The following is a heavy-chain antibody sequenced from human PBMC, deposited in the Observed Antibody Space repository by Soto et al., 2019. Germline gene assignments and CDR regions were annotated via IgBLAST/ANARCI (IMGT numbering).Heavy chain of an antibody. Sequence: EVQLVESGGVMVQPGGSLRLSCVASGFTFSSFEMNWVRQAPGKGLEWLSYIDNSGNKKYYADSVKGRFTISRDNAKNSLFPQMNSLGVEDTALYYCARGYTGGWSRGGYFDYWGPGTLATVSS. CDR3: ARGYTGGWSRGGYFDY. CDR1: GFTFSSFE. CDR2: IDNSGNKK. D-gene: IGHD6-19*01. V-gene: IGHV3-48*03. J-gene: IGHJ4*02.